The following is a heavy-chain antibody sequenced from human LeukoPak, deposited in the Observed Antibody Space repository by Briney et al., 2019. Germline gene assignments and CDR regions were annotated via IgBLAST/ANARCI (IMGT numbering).Heavy chain of an antibody. D-gene: IGHD1-26*01. V-gene: IGHV1-2*02. CDR1: GYAFTGYY. CDR3: ARVGYSGSYRYLYYFDH. Sequence: ASVKVSCKASGYAFTGYYMHWMRQAPGQGLEWMGWINPNSGGTNYAQKFQGRVTMTRDTSISTAYMELSRLRSDDTAVYYCARVGYSGSYRYLYYFDHWGQGTLVTVSS. CDR2: INPNSGGT. J-gene: IGHJ4*02.